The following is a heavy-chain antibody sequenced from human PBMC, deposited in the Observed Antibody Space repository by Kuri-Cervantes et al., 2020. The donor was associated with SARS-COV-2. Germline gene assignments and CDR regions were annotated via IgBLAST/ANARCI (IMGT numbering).Heavy chain of an antibody. CDR2: IYYSGST. D-gene: IGHD2-2*01. CDR1: GGSISSYY. Sequence: SETLSLTCTVSGGSISSYYWSWIRQPPGKGLEWIGYIYYSGSTNYNPSLKSRVTISVDTSKNQFSLKLSSVTAADAAVYYCSRSRVPAAAAPWGQGTMVTVSS. CDR3: SRSRVPAAAAP. J-gene: IGHJ3*01. V-gene: IGHV4-59*08.